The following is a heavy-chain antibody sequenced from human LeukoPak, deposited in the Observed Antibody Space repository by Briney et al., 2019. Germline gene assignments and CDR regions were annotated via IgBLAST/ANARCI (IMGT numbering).Heavy chain of an antibody. CDR2: IYYSGST. Sequence: SETLSLTCTVSGGSISSSSYYWGWIRQPPGKGLEWIGSIYYSGSTYYNPSLKSRVTISVDTSKNQFSLKLSSVTAADTAVYYCARRRGYSGYDFHFDYWGQGTLVTVSS. CDR3: ARRRGYSGYDFHFDY. CDR1: GGSISSSSYY. D-gene: IGHD5-12*01. V-gene: IGHV4-39*01. J-gene: IGHJ4*02.